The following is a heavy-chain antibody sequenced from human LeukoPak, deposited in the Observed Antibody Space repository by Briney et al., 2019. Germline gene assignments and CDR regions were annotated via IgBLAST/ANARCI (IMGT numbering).Heavy chain of an antibody. V-gene: IGHV3-23*01. CDR1: XFTFXSXA. CDR2: XSGSGGST. D-gene: IGHD3-9*01. Sequence: AAXXFTFXSXAMSXVRXAPGXXXXXVSAXSGSGGSTYYADSVKGRFTISRDNSKNTLYLQMNSLRAEDTAVYYCAKDQALYYDILTGYPDYWGQGTLVTVSS. CDR3: AKDQALYYDILTGYPDY. J-gene: IGHJ4*02.